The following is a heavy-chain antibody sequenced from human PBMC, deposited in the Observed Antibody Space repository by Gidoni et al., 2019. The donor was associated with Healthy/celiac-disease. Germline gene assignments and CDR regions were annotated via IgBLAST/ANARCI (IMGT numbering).Heavy chain of an antibody. CDR3: AKGRGKWELLLVCLDY. Sequence: QVQLVESGGGVVQPGRSLRLSCAASGFTFSSYGMHWVRQAPGKGLEWVAVISYDGSNKYYADSVKGRFTISRDNSKNTLYLQMNSLRAEDTAVYYCAKGRGKWELLLVCLDYWGQGTLVTVSS. D-gene: IGHD1-26*01. V-gene: IGHV3-30*18. CDR2: ISYDGSNK. J-gene: IGHJ4*02. CDR1: GFTFSSYG.